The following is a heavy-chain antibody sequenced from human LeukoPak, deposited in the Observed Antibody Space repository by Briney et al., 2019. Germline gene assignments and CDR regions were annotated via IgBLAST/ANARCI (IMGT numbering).Heavy chain of an antibody. CDR1: GFTFTTYT. V-gene: IGHV3-66*01. CDR3: ATSCVGPSRNWYFDV. J-gene: IGHJ2*01. Sequence: GGSLRLSCAASGFTFTTYTMNWVRQAPEKGLEWVSVVYGGGNTNLADSVRGRFTMSRDTSDNTVHLQLNNLRVEDTAVYYCATSCVGPSRNWYFDVWGRGTQVTVSS. CDR2: VYGGGNT. D-gene: IGHD1-26*01.